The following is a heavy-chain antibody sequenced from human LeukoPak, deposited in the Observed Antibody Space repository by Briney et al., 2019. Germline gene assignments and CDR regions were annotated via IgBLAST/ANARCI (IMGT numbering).Heavy chain of an antibody. J-gene: IGHJ6*02. Sequence: GGSLRLSCAASGFTFDDYTMHWVRQAPGKGLEWVAVISYDGTNKFYADSVRGRFIISRDNAKNTLYLQMNGLRGEDTAVYFCARERYDGDYSYYYGMDVWGQGTTVTVSS. CDR1: GFTFDDYT. D-gene: IGHD4-17*01. CDR3: ARERYDGDYSYYYGMDV. CDR2: ISYDGTNK. V-gene: IGHV3-30-3*01.